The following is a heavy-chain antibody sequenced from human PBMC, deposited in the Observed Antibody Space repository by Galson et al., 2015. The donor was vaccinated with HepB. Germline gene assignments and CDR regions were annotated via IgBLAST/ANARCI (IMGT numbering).Heavy chain of an antibody. V-gene: IGHV3-7*01. D-gene: IGHD3-10*01. CDR1: GFSFSSYW. CDR3: ARVRGVRGTNTYYYYGMDV. Sequence: SLRLSCAASGFSFSSYWMTWVRQAPGKGLEWVANIKQDGSEKFYVDSVRGRFTISRDNAKNSLFLQMDSLRAEDTAVFYCARVRGVRGTNTYYYYGMDVWGQGTTVTVSS. CDR2: IKQDGSEK. J-gene: IGHJ6*02.